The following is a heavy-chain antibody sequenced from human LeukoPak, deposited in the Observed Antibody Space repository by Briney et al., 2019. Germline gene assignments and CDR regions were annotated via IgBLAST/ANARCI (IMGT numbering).Heavy chain of an antibody. Sequence: GKSLRLSCAASGFTFSGFSMNWVRQAPGKGLEWVAVISYDGSRKYSADSVKGRFIISRDNSKNTLYLQMHSLRADDTAVYYCARDSGYSYGNFDYWGQGTLVTVSS. CDR3: ARDSGYSYGNFDY. J-gene: IGHJ4*02. CDR2: ISYDGSRK. CDR1: GFTFSGFS. D-gene: IGHD5-18*01. V-gene: IGHV3-30-3*01.